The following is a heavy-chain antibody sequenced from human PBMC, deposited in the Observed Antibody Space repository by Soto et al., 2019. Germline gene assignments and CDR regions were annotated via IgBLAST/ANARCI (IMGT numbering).Heavy chain of an antibody. CDR3: ARLITFGGVYDAFDI. CDR1: GYSFTSYW. V-gene: IGHV5-51*01. D-gene: IGHD3-16*01. J-gene: IGHJ3*02. CDR2: IYPGDSDT. Sequence: XDSLTISCKGSGYSFTSYWIGLVRQMPGKGLEWMGIIYPGDSDTRYSPSFQGQVTISADKSISTAYLQWSSLKASDTAMYYCARLITFGGVYDAFDIWGQGTMVTVSS.